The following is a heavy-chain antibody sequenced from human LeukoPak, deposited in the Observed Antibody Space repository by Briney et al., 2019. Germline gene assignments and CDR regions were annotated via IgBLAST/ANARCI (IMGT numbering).Heavy chain of an antibody. J-gene: IGHJ3*02. Sequence: PGGSLRLSCAASGFTFSSYAMHWVRQAPGKGLEWVAVISYGGSNKYYADSVKGRFTISRDNSKNTLYLQMNSLRAEDTAVYYCARSPEKDQVAFDIWGQGTMVTVSS. CDR3: ARSPEKDQVAFDI. D-gene: IGHD2-15*01. V-gene: IGHV3-30-3*01. CDR1: GFTFSSYA. CDR2: ISYGGSNK.